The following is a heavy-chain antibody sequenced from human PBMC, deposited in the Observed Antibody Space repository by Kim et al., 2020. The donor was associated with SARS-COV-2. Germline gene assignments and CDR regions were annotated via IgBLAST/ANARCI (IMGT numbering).Heavy chain of an antibody. J-gene: IGHJ4*02. D-gene: IGHD5-12*01. Sequence: SETLSLTCTVSGGSISSYYWSWIRQPPGKGLEWIGYIYYSGSTNYNPSLKSRVTISVDTSKNQFSLKLSSVTAADTAVYYCASLLLDVGRDGYNPINWGQGTLVTVSS. CDR2: IYYSGST. CDR3: ASLLLDVGRDGYNPIN. V-gene: IGHV4-59*13. CDR1: GGSISSYY.